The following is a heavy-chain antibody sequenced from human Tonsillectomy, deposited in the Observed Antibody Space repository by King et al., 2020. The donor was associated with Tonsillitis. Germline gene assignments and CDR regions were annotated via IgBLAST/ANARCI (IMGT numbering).Heavy chain of an antibody. V-gene: IGHV3-53*01. CDR1: GFTVSNNY. CDR2: IYSGGST. D-gene: IGHD2-2*01. CDR3: ARVVPAANFDF. J-gene: IGHJ4*02. Sequence: DVQLVESGGGLIQPGRSLRLSCAASGFTVSNNYMSWVRQAPGKGLEWVSLIYSGGSTNYADSVKGRFTISRDNSKNALYLQMNFLRADDTAVYYCARVVPAANFDFWGQGTLVTVSS.